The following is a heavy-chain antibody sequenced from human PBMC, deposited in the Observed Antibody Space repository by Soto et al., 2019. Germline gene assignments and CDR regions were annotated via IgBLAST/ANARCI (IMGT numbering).Heavy chain of an antibody. CDR1: GGTFNTYA. V-gene: IGHV1-69*19. J-gene: IGHJ4*02. D-gene: IGHD3-10*01. CDR3: AKEVQVPPPAFVY. CDR2: ISPMFGAA. Sequence: QVQLVQSGAEMKKPGSSVKVSCQSSGGTFNTYAMNWVRQAPGQGPEWMGDISPMFGAANYAPKFQGRVTLTADESKGTSYKPLSRLTSEDTALYFCAKEVQVPPPAFVYWGQGTLVTVSS.